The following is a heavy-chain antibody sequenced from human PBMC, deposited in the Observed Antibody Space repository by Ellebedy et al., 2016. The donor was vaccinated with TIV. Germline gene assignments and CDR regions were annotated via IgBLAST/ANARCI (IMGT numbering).Heavy chain of an antibody. Sequence: MPGGSLRLSCTVSGVSITSFYWSWIRQTPGKGLEYIGNIYYTGSTNYNPSLKSRVTISVDTSKNQFSLNLSSVTAADTAVYYCARPRTVGSTHDGFDIWGQGTTVTVSS. CDR2: IYYTGST. D-gene: IGHD1-26*01. CDR1: GVSITSFY. CDR3: ARPRTVGSTHDGFDI. J-gene: IGHJ3*02. V-gene: IGHV4-59*01.